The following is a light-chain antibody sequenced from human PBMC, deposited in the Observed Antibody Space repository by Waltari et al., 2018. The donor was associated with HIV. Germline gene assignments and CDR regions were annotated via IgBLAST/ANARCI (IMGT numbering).Light chain of an antibody. V-gene: IGLV2-14*01. CDR3: SSYTSSSPVGV. Sequence: QSALTQPPSVSGSPGQSVTISCAGASSDISDTPPDIRVSWYQQHPGRAPKLMIYEVSNRPSGVSNRFSGSKSGNTASLTISGLQAEDEADYYCSSYTSSSPVGVFGGGTKLTVL. CDR1: SSDISDTPPDIR. J-gene: IGLJ2*01. CDR2: EVS.